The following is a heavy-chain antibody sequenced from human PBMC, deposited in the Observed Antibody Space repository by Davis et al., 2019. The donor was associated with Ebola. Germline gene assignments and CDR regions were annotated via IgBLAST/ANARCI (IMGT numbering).Heavy chain of an antibody. CDR3: ARKTSLDY. CDR2: ISYDGSNK. V-gene: IGHV3-30-3*01. CDR1: GFTFSSYA. J-gene: IGHJ4*02. Sequence: GGSLRLSCAASGFTFSSYAMHWVRQAPGKGLEWVAVISYDGSNKYYADSVKGRFTISRDNSKNTLYLQMNSLRAEDTVVYYCARKTSLDYWGQGALVTVSS.